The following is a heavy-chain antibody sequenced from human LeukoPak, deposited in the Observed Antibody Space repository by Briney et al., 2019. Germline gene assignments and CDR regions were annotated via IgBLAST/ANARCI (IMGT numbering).Heavy chain of an antibody. V-gene: IGHV4-59*08. CDR2: IYYSGST. CDR3: AISYGSGSTFDL. Sequence: SETLSLTCTVSGGSISSYYWSRIRQPPGKGLEWIGYIYYSGSTNYNPSLKSRVTISVDTSKNQFSLKLSSVTAADTAVYYCAISYGSGSTFDLWGRGTLVTVSS. J-gene: IGHJ2*01. D-gene: IGHD3-10*01. CDR1: GGSISSYY.